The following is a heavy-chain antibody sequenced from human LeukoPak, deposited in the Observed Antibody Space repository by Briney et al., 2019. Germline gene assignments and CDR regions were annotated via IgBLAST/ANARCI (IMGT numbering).Heavy chain of an antibody. CDR1: GFTFSSYS. D-gene: IGHD1-26*01. CDR3: GRWASTLTFDP. J-gene: IGHJ5*02. CDR2: ISSSSSTI. Sequence: GGSLRLSCAASGFTFSSYSMNWVRQAPGKGLEWVSYISSSSSTIYYADSVKGRFTISRDNAKNTLYLQINSLGAEDTAVYYCGRWASTLTFDPRGQGTRVTVSS. V-gene: IGHV3-48*04.